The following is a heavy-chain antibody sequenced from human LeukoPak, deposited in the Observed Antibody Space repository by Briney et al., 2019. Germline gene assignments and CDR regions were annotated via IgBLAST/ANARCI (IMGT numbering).Heavy chain of an antibody. CDR3: ATSLSDYSGGRCYSWGFLYYGMDV. V-gene: IGHV3-30*03. CDR2: ISHDGTKK. J-gene: IGHJ6*02. D-gene: IGHD2-15*01. CDR1: GFTFSSYG. Sequence: GGSLRLSCATSGFTFSSYGIHWVRQAPGKGLEWVAVISHDGTKKHYGDSVKGRFTISRDNSKNTLFLQMNSLRMEDTAAYYCATSLSDYSGGRCYSWGFLYYGMDVWGPGTTVTVSS.